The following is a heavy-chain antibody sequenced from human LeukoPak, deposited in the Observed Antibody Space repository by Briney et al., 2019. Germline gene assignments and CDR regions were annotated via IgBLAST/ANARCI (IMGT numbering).Heavy chain of an antibody. J-gene: IGHJ5*02. CDR2: INSDGSST. V-gene: IGHV3-74*01. CDR1: GFTFSSYW. Sequence: GGSLRLSCAASGFTFSSYWMHWVRQAPGKGLVWVSRINSDGSSTSYADSVKGRFTISRDNSKNTLYLHMNSLRAEDTAVYYCAKGANWFDPWGQGTLVTVSS. CDR3: AKGANWFDP.